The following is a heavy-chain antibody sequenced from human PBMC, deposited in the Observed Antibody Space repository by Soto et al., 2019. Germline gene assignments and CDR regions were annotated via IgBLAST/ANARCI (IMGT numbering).Heavy chain of an antibody. CDR3: ARELDYYGMDV. J-gene: IGHJ6*02. CDR1: GGSIRSYY. V-gene: IGHV4-59*01. Sequence: SETLSLTCTVSGGSIRSYYWSWIRQPPGKGLEWIGYIYYSGSTNYNPSLKSRVTISVDTSKNQFSLKLSSVTAADTAVYYCARELDYYGMDVWGQGTTVTVSS. CDR2: IYYSGST.